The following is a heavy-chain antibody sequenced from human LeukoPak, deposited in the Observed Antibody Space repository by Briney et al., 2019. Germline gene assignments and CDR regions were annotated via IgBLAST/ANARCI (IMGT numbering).Heavy chain of an antibody. CDR2: IYYSGST. Sequence: SETLSLTCTVSGGSISSYYWSWIRQPPGKGLEWIGYIYYSGSTNYNPSLKSRVTISVDTSKNQFSLKPSSATAADTAVYYCASLSDFGDWFDPWGQGTLVTVSS. V-gene: IGHV4-59*08. J-gene: IGHJ5*02. CDR3: ASLSDFGDWFDP. D-gene: IGHD3-3*01. CDR1: GGSISSYY.